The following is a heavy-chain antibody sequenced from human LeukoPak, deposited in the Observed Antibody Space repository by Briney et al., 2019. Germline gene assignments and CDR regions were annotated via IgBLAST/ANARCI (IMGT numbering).Heavy chain of an antibody. CDR1: GGSISSYY. D-gene: IGHD3-16*02. CDR3: ARLGYDYVWGSYRPAEYLQH. J-gene: IGHJ1*01. V-gene: IGHV4-59*01. CDR2: IYYSGST. Sequence: SETLSLTCTVSGGSISSYYWSWIRQPPGKGLEWIGYIYYSGSTNYNPSLKSRVTTSVDTYKNQSSLKLSSVTAADTAVYYCARLGYDYVWGSYRPAEYLQHWGQGTLVTVSS.